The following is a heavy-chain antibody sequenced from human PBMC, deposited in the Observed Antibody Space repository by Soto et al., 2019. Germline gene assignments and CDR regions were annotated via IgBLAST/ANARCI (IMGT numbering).Heavy chain of an antibody. D-gene: IGHD6-6*01. CDR1: GGSISSYY. V-gene: IGHV4-59*01. Sequence: QVQLQESGPGLVKPSETLSLTCTVSGGSISSYYWNWIRQPPGKGLAWIGHIYNSGNTNYNPSLRSRVTISVDTSKNQCSLKLTSVTAADTAVYYCAAPPRYWGQGTLVTVSS. J-gene: IGHJ4*02. CDR2: IYNSGNT. CDR3: AAPPRY.